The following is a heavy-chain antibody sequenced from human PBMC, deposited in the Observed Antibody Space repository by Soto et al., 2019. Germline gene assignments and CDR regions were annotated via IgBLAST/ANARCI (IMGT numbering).Heavy chain of an antibody. J-gene: IGHJ6*02. V-gene: IGHV3-23*01. CDR2: ISGSGGST. CDR1: GFTFSSYA. Sequence: GSLMLSFASSGFTFSSYAMSWVRQAPGKVPEWVSAISGSGGSTYYADSVKGRFTISRDNSKNTLYLQMNSLRAEDTAVYYCASSTPIVVVVAATPIHYGMDVWGQGTTVTVSS. D-gene: IGHD2-15*01. CDR3: ASSTPIVVVVAATPIHYGMDV.